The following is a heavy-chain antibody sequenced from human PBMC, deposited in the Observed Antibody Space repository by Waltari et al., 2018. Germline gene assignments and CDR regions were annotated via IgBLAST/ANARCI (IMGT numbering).Heavy chain of an antibody. V-gene: IGHV3-11*01. CDR3: SRDPRLLDY. J-gene: IGHJ4*02. CDR2: MSGSGSVI. Sequence: QVPLAESGGGFVKPGGSLRLSCAVSGFTFTDFYMPWIRQAPGKGLECVSYMSGSGSVISYADSVKGRFTVSRDNAKNALYLRMNSLRVEDTAVYYCSRDPRLLDYWGQGTLVTVSS. D-gene: IGHD4-17*01. CDR1: GFTFTDFY.